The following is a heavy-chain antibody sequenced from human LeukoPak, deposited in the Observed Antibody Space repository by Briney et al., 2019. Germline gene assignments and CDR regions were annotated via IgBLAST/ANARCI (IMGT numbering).Heavy chain of an antibody. J-gene: IGHJ5*02. D-gene: IGHD4-11*01. CDR1: IDSITNYY. CDR2: IYHSGST. CDR3: AREMTTSWFDP. V-gene: IGHV4-59*12. Sequence: SETLSLTCSVPIDSITNYYWSWIRQPPGKGLEWIGFIYHSGSTYYNPSLKSRVTISVDTSKNQFSLKLSSVTAADTAVYYCAREMTTSWFDPWGQGTLVTVSS.